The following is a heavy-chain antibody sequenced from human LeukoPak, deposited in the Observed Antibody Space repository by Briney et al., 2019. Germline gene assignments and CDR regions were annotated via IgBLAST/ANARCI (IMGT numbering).Heavy chain of an antibody. D-gene: IGHD6-19*01. V-gene: IGHV3-7*03. CDR2: IKQDESEK. Sequence: GGSLRLSCAASGFTFSSYWMYWVRQAPGKGLEWVASIKQDESEKYYGDSVKGRFAVSRDNAKNSLFLQMNSLRAEDTAVYYCVKGPRPDITVAHTVENWGQGTLVTVSS. J-gene: IGHJ4*02. CDR3: VKGPRPDITVAHTVEN. CDR1: GFTFSSYW.